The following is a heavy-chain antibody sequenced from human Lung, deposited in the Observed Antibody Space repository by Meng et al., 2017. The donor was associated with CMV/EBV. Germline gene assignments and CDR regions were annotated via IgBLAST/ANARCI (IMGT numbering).Heavy chain of an antibody. CDR3: ARGDYSGYDVPDY. Sequence: GEXXKISCAASGFMFSSYTMNWVRQAPGRGLEWVSSISSSSAYIFYADSVRGRFTISRDNAKNSLNLQMHSLRAEDTARYYCARGDYSGYDVPDYWGQGTXVTVSS. CDR2: ISSSSAYI. CDR1: GFMFSSYT. D-gene: IGHD5-12*01. J-gene: IGHJ4*02. V-gene: IGHV3-21*06.